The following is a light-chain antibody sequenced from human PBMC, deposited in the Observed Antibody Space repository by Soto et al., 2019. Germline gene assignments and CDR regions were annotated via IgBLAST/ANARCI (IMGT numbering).Light chain of an antibody. CDR3: SSDTTTYTVV. CDR2: EVT. V-gene: IGLV2-14*01. Sequence: QSALTQPASVSGSPGQSITISCTGASSDIGSYNYVSWYQQHPGKAPKLMIYEVTKRPSGVSNRFSGSKSGNTASLIISGLQAEDEAEYYCSSDTTTYTVVFGGGTKLTVL. CDR1: SSDIGSYNY. J-gene: IGLJ2*01.